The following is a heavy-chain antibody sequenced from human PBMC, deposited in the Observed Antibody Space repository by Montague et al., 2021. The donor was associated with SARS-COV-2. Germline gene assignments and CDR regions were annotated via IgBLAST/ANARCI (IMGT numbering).Heavy chain of an antibody. J-gene: IGHJ4*02. D-gene: IGHD1-26*01. V-gene: IGHV4-34*09. CDR1: GGSFSGYY. CDR3: ASQSGSYYNYFDL. Sequence: TLSLTCAVYGGSFSGYYWSWIRQPPGKGLEFIGYIYYSGSSFYNPSLKSRLTISVDTSKNRFSLRLSSVTAADTAIYFCASQSGSYYNYFDLWGQGTLVTVSS. CDR2: IYYSGSS.